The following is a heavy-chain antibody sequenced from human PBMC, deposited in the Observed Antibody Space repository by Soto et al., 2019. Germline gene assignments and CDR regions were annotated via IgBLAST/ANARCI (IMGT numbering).Heavy chain of an antibody. CDR2: ISSDGSKT. Sequence: QVHLVESGGGVVQPGTSLRLACAASGFTFSTYGIHWVRQAPGKGLEWVAVISSDGSKTYYADSVKGRFTISRDNSKNTLYLQVNSLRAEDTAVYYCASGRQPRWNYYYYGMDVWGQGTTVTVSS. CDR1: GFTFSTYG. V-gene: IGHV3-30*03. D-gene: IGHD2-15*01. J-gene: IGHJ6*02. CDR3: ASGRQPRWNYYYYGMDV.